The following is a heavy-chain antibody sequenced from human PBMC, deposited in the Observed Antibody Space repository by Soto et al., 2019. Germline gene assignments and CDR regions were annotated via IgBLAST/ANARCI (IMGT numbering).Heavy chain of an antibody. CDR2: IWYDGSNK. CDR3: ARDFTGAFDY. Sequence: GGSLRLSGAAAGFTFSSYDMHWVRQAPGKGLEWVAVIWYDGSNKYYADSVKGRFTISRDNSKNTLYLQMNSLRAEDTAVYYCARDFTGAFDYWGQGTLVTVSS. CDR1: GFTFSSYD. V-gene: IGHV3-33*01. J-gene: IGHJ4*02. D-gene: IGHD3-10*01.